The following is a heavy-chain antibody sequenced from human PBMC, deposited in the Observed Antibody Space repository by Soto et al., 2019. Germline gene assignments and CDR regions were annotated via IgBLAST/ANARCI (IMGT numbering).Heavy chain of an antibody. Sequence: PSGTLSLTCTVSGGSISSYYWGWIRHPPGKGLEWIGYIYLSGSINYNPSLKSRVIISVDTAKSQFSLTLISVTAADMVVYYCARQCRGVTCHWFVPWGQGTLVTVSS. CDR3: ARQCRGVTCHWFVP. CDR1: GGSISSYY. V-gene: IGHV4-59*08. J-gene: IGHJ5*02. CDR2: IYLSGSI. D-gene: IGHD2-15*01.